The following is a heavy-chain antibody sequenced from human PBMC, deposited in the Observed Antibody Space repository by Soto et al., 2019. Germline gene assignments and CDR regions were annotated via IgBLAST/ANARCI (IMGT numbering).Heavy chain of an antibody. CDR3: AKVYYYDSSGYFDAFDI. CDR2: ISGSGGSK. D-gene: IGHD3-22*01. CDR1: GFTFSSYA. J-gene: IGHJ3*02. Sequence: EVQLLESGGGLVQPGGSLRLSCAASGFTFSSYAMSWVRQAPGKGLVWISAISGSGGSKYYADSVKGRFTISRDNSKHTVYSQMISRRADDTAVYYCAKVYYYDSSGYFDAFDIWGQGTMVTVCS. V-gene: IGHV3-23*01.